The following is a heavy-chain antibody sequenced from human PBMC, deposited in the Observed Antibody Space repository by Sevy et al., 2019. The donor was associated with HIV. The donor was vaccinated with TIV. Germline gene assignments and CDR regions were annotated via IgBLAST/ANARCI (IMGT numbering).Heavy chain of an antibody. CDR2: ISYDGSNK. CDR3: AKDLGYCSGGSCPSGTTYYYYYYGMDV. CDR1: GFTFSSYG. V-gene: IGHV3-30*18. J-gene: IGHJ6*02. D-gene: IGHD2-15*01. Sequence: GGSLRLSCAASGFTFSSYGMHWVRQAPGKGLEWVAVISYDGSNKYYADSVKGRFTISRDNSKNMLYLQMNSLRAEDNAVYYGAKDLGYCSGGSCPSGTTYYYYYYGMDVWGQGTTVTVSS.